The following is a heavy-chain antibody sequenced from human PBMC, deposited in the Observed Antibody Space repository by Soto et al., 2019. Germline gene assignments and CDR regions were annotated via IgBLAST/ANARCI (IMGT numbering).Heavy chain of an antibody. V-gene: IGHV3-33*01. CDR2: IWYDGSNK. J-gene: IGHJ3*02. CDR1: GFTFSSYV. Sequence: PGGSLRLSCAASGFTFSSYVMHWVRQSPGKGLEWVAVIWYDGSNKYYADSVKGRFTISRDNSKNTLYLQMNSLRAEDTAVYYCARDFAPEVGAILGAFDIWGQGTMVT. D-gene: IGHD1-26*01. CDR3: ARDFAPEVGAILGAFDI.